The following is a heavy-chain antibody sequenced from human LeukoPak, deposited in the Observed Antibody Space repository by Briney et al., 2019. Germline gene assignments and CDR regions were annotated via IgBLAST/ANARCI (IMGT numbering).Heavy chain of an antibody. V-gene: IGHV3-30*01. J-gene: IGHJ6*03. D-gene: IGHD1-26*01. CDR2: SSSDGNNE. Sequence: GGSLRLSCAASGFSFSNNPMHWVRQAPGRGLEWVAVSSSDGNNEYYADSVKGRFTISRDNSKNTLYLQMNNLRPEDTAVYYCARGSATTLYYYYYMDVWGKGTTVTVSS. CDR3: ARGSATTLYYYYYMDV. CDR1: GFSFSNNP.